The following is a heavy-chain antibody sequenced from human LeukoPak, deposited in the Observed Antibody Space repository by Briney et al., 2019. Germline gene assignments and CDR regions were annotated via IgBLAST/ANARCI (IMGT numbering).Heavy chain of an antibody. J-gene: IGHJ4*02. D-gene: IGHD3-10*01. Sequence: GGSLRLSCVASGFTVSSNYMSWVRQAPGKGLEWVSAISGSGSSTYYADSVKGRFTISRDNSKNTLYLQMNSLRAEDTAVYYCTKALGSGSYYKLDYWGQGTLVTVSS. CDR2: ISGSGSST. V-gene: IGHV3-23*01. CDR1: GFTVSSNY. CDR3: TKALGSGSYYKLDY.